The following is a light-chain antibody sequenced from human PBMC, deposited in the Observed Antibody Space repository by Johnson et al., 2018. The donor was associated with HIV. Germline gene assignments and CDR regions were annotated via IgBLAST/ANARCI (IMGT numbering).Light chain of an antibody. CDR3: GAWDSSLSADV. CDR1: SSNIGNNY. Sequence: QSLLTQPPSVSAAPGQKVTISCSGSSSNIGNNYVSWFQQLPGTAPKLLIYENNKRPSGIPDRFSGSKSGTSATLAITGLQTGDEADYYCGAWDSSLSADVFGTGTKVTVL. CDR2: ENN. J-gene: IGLJ1*01. V-gene: IGLV1-51*02.